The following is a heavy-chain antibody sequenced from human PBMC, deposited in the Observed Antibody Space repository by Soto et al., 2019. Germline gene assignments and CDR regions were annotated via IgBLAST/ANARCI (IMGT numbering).Heavy chain of an antibody. CDR2: IYYSGST. Sequence: SETLSLTCTVSGGSVSSGSYYWSWIRQPPGKGLEWIGYIYYSGSTNYNPSLKSRVTISVDTSKNQFSLKLSSVTAADTAVYYCARDFHDSSGYPHGWFDPWGQGTLVTVSS. CDR3: ARDFHDSSGYPHGWFDP. J-gene: IGHJ5*02. D-gene: IGHD3-22*01. V-gene: IGHV4-61*01. CDR1: GGSVSSGSYY.